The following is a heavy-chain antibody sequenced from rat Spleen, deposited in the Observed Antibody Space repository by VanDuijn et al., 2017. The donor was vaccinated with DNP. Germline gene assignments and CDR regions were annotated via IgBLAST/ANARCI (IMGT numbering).Heavy chain of an antibody. CDR3: ARELTY. Sequence: QVQLKESGPGMVQPSQTLSLTCTVSGFSLTDHSVHWVRQPPGKVLEWIAAISSGGNTYYNSALKSRLSISRDTSKNQVFLKMNSLQIEDTAIYYCARELTYWGQGTLVTVSS. CDR2: ISSGGNT. J-gene: IGHJ3*01. CDR1: GFSLTDHS. V-gene: IGHV2-19*01.